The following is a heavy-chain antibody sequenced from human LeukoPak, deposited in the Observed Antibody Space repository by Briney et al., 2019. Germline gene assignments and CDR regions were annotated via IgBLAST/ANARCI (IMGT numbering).Heavy chain of an antibody. CDR3: TRDTGTTGEVKFDP. J-gene: IGHJ5*02. CDR1: GYSISSGYY. D-gene: IGHD4-17*01. CDR2: IYTSGST. Sequence: SETLSLTCTVSGYSISSGYYWGWIRQPAGKGLEWIGRIYTSGSTTYNPSLKSRVTMSVDTSKSQFSLNLMSVTAADTAVYYCTRDTGTTGEVKFDPWGQGTLVTVSS. V-gene: IGHV4-4*07.